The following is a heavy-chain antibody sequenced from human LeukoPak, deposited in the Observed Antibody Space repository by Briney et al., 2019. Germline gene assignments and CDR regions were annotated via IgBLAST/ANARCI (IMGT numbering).Heavy chain of an antibody. D-gene: IGHD6-6*01. Sequence: SETLSLTCTVFGSMSNHFWSWIRQPPGKGLEWIGYIYDTGATDYNPSLKSRVTLSVDTSANQFSLNLSSVTTADTAVYYCATRPAGNTRAAIFDFWSRGTLVTVSS. CDR2: IYDTGAT. V-gene: IGHV4-59*11. CDR3: ATRPAGNTRAAIFDF. CDR1: GSMSNHF. J-gene: IGHJ5*01.